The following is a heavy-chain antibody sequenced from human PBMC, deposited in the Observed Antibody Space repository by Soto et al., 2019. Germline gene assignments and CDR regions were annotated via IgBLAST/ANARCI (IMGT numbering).Heavy chain of an antibody. CDR2: ITGSGDDT. CDR3: AKLGSISWSTHYYFDY. V-gene: IGHV3-23*01. J-gene: IGHJ4*02. CDR1: GFTFNNYA. Sequence: PGGSLRLSCAASGFTFNNYAMGWVRQAPGKGLEWVSAITGSGDDTYYLDSVKGRFTISRDNSKNTLYLQVNSLRAEDTAIYYCAKLGSISWSTHYYFDYWGQGTLVTVSS. D-gene: IGHD3-10*01.